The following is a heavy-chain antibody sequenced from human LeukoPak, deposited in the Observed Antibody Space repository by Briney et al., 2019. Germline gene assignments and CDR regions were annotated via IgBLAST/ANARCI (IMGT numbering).Heavy chain of an antibody. D-gene: IGHD4-17*01. CDR2: FTGSHGPT. J-gene: IGHJ5*02. CDR1: GFTLSSVA. CDR3: TKDPNGDYVGAFDP. Sequence: WGSLRLSRAAPGFTLSSVALTRVRQAPGEGGEGGSSFTGSHGPTYNTDSVKGRFTISRDNSQNTLYLQMNSLRAEDTAVYYCTKDPNGDYVGAFDPWGQGTLVTVSS. V-gene: IGHV3-23*01.